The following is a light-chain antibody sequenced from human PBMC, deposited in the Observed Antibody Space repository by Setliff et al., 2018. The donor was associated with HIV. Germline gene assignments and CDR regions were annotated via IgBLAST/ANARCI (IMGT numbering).Light chain of an antibody. CDR3: CSYAGSSTYV. Sequence: QSALAQPASVSGSPGQSITISCTGTRSDVGAYNYVSWYQQHPDKAPKLLIYEVTNRPSGVSNRFSGSKSGNTASLTISGLQAEDEADYSCCSYAGSSTYVFGIGTKVTVL. V-gene: IGLV2-23*02. CDR2: EVT. CDR1: RSDVGAYNY. J-gene: IGLJ1*01.